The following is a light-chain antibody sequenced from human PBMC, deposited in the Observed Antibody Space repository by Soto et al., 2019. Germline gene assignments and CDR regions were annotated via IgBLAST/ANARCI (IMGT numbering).Light chain of an antibody. CDR2: QVT. V-gene: IGLV2-14*01. Sequence: QSVLTQPASVSGSPGQSITISCTGTSSDLAIYNYVSWYQQQPGKAPKLMIYQVTNRPSGVSNRLSGSRSGNTASLTISGLQAEDEADYYCSSYTSSSTYVFGTGTKVTVL. CDR3: SSYTSSSTYV. J-gene: IGLJ1*01. CDR1: SSDLAIYNY.